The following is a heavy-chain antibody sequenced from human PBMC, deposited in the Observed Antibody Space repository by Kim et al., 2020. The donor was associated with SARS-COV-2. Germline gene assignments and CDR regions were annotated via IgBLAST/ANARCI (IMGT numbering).Heavy chain of an antibody. V-gene: IGHV1-2*02. J-gene: IGHJ4*01. CDR1: GYTFTGYY. Sequence: ASVKVSCKASGYTFTGYYMNWVRQAPGQGLEWMGWINPNSGGTNYAQKFQGRVTMTRDTSISTAYMELSRLISDDTAVYYFATERGIYGSGSYGLFDYWG. CDR3: ATERGIYGSGSYGLFDY. D-gene: IGHD3-10*01. CDR2: INPNSGGT.